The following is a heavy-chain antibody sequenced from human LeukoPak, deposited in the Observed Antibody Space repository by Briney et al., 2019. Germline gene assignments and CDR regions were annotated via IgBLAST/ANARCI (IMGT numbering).Heavy chain of an antibody. CDR3: ARAPATGRLHFDY. D-gene: IGHD1-1*01. CDR2: IYYSGST. V-gene: IGHV4-30-4*08. J-gene: IGHJ4*02. CDR1: GGSISSGDYY. Sequence: SETLSLTCTVSGGSISSGDYYWSWIRQPPGKGLEWIVYIYYSGSTYYNPSLKSRVTISVDTSKNQFSLKLSSVTAADTAVYYCARAPATGRLHFDYWGQGTLVTVSS.